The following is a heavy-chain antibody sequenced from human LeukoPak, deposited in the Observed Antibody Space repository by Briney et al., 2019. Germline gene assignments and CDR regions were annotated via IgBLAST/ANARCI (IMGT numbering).Heavy chain of an antibody. J-gene: IGHJ4*02. Sequence: ASVKVSCKVSGYTFTSYYMHWVRQAPGQGLEWMGIINPSGGSTSYAQKFQGRVTMTRDTSTSTVYMELSSLRSEDTAVYYCARPGRGRGEELGVSFDYWGQGTLVTVSS. CDR1: GYTFTSYY. D-gene: IGHD1-26*01. CDR2: INPSGGST. CDR3: ARPGRGRGEELGVSFDY. V-gene: IGHV1-46*01.